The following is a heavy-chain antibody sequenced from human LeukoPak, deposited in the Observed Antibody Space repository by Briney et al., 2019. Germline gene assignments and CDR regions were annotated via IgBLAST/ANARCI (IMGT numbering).Heavy chain of an antibody. J-gene: IGHJ4*02. CDR3: ARAGGISIAAALYYFDY. D-gene: IGHD6-13*01. V-gene: IGHV4-38-2*02. CDR1: GYSMNRGYY. CDR2: IYHSGST. Sequence: PSETLSLTCTVSGYSMNRGYYWGWIRQPPGKGLEWIGSIYHSGSTYYNPSLKSRVTISVDTSKNQFSLKLSSVTAADTAVYYCARAGGISIAAALYYFDYWGQGTLVTVSS.